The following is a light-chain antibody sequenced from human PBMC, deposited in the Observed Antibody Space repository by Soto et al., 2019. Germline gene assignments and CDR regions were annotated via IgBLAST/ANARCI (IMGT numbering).Light chain of an antibody. CDR3: ISHAGSSNFVV. CDR1: SSDVGCYDY. V-gene: IGLV2-8*01. CDR2: EVS. Sequence: QSVLTQPPSASGSPGQAVTMSCSGTSSDVGCYDYVSWYQQHPGKAPKLMIYEVSKRPSGVPNRFFGSRSGNTASLTVSGLQAEDEAEYYCISHAGSSNFVVFGGGTKLNVL. J-gene: IGLJ2*01.